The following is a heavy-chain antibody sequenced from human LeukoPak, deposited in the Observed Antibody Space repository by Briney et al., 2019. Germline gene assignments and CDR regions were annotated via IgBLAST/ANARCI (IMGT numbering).Heavy chain of an antibody. D-gene: IGHD2-2*01. CDR2: INPNSGGT. J-gene: IGHJ5*02. V-gene: IGHV1-2*02. Sequence: ASVKVSCKASGYTLTGYYMHWVRQAPGQGLEWMGWINPNSGGTNYQGRVTMTRDTSISTAYMDLSRLRSDDTAVYYCARGMGVLVPAATWFDPWGQGTLVTVSS. CDR3: ARGMGVLVPAATWFDP. CDR1: GYTLTGYY.